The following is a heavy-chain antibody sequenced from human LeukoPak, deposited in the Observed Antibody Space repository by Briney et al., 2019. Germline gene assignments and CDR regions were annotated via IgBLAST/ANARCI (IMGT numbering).Heavy chain of an antibody. V-gene: IGHV3-21*01. J-gene: IGHJ6*02. CDR1: GFTFSSYS. Sequence: NPGGSLRLSCAASGFTFSSYSMNWVRQAPGKGLEWVSSISSSSSYIYYADSVKGRFTISRDNAKNSLYLQMNSLRAEDTAVYYCARGPTGLWFGELYYYYYGMDVWGQGTTVTVSS. CDR3: ARGPTGLWFGELYYYYYGMDV. CDR2: ISSSSSYI. D-gene: IGHD3-10*01.